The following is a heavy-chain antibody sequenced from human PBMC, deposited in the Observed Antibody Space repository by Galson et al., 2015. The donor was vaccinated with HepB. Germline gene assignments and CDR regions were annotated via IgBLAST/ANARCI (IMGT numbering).Heavy chain of an antibody. Sequence: LSLTCTVSGGSISSSSYYWSWIRQPAGKGLEWIGRIYTSGNTNYNPSLKSRITMSVDTSKNQFSLNLTSVTAADTAVYYCARGVTAAGIDPWGQGTLVTVSS. CDR3: ARGVTAAGIDP. V-gene: IGHV4-61*02. CDR2: IYTSGNT. CDR1: GGSISSSSYY. J-gene: IGHJ5*02. D-gene: IGHD6-13*01.